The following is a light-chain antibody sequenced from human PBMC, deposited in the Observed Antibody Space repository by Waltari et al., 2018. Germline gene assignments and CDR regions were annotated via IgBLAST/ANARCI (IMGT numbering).Light chain of an antibody. Sequence: QSALTQPRSVSGSPGQSVTISCTGASSDIGGYTYVSWYQQHPGKAPKLMIYDVSKRPSGVSDRFSGSKSGNTASLTISGLQAEDETDYYCCSYAGSYTWVFGGGTKLTVL. CDR2: DVS. CDR3: CSYAGSYTWV. J-gene: IGLJ3*02. V-gene: IGLV2-11*01. CDR1: SSDIGGYTY.